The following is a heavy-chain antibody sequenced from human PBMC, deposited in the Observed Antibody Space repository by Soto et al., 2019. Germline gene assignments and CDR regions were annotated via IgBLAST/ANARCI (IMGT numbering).Heavy chain of an antibody. V-gene: IGHV3-23*01. CDR2: ISGSGGST. Sequence: GGSLRLSCAASGFTFSSYAMSWVRQAPGKGLEWVSAISGSGGSTYYADSVKGRFTISRDNSKNTLYLQMNSLRAEDTAVYYCSKVRGSSGYLGSAFDTWGQATMVTVS. CDR3: SKVRGSSGYLGSAFDT. D-gene: IGHD3-22*01. CDR1: GFTFSSYA. J-gene: IGHJ3*02.